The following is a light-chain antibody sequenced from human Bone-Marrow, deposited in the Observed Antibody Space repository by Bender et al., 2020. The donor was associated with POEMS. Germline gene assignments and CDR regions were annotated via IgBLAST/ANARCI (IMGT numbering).Light chain of an antibody. CDR3: CSYAPGNTYV. J-gene: IGLJ1*01. CDR2: EVT. Sequence: HSALTQPRSVSWSPGQSITISCTGTSSDVGGYNYVSWYQQHTGKAPKLMIYEVTNRPSGFSDRFFASKSGNTASLTISGLQAEDEADYYCCSYAPGNTYVFGTGTTVTVL. CDR1: SSDVGGYNY. V-gene: IGLV2-11*01.